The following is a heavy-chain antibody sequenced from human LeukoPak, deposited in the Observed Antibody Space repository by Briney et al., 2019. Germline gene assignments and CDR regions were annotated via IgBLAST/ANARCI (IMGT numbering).Heavy chain of an antibody. Sequence: PGGSLRLSCAASGFTFSSYAMSWVRQAPGKGLEWVAVIWYDGSNKYYADSVKGRFTISRDNSKNTLYLQMNSLRAEDTAVYYCARDELGDSSGTDYWGQGTLVTVSS. CDR3: ARDELGDSSGTDY. CDR2: IWYDGSNK. J-gene: IGHJ4*02. D-gene: IGHD3-22*01. V-gene: IGHV3-33*08. CDR1: GFTFSSYA.